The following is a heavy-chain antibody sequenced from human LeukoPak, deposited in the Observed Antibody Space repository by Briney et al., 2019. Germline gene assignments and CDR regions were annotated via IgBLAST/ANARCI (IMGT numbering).Heavy chain of an antibody. CDR2: IYTSGST. CDR3: ARFLGGGSVRAFDI. V-gene: IGHV4-4*07. J-gene: IGHJ3*02. Sequence: SETLSLTCTVSGGPISSYYWSWIRQPAGKGLEWTGRIYTSGSTNYNPSLKSRVTMSVDTSKNQFSPKLSPVTAADTAVYYCARFLGGGSVRAFDIWGQGTMVTVSS. D-gene: IGHD2-15*01. CDR1: GGPISSYY.